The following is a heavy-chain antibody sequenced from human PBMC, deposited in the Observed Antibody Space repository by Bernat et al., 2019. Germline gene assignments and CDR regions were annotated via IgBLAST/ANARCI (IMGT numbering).Heavy chain of an antibody. CDR1: GFTFSSYA. Sequence: QVQLVESGGGVVQPGRSLRLSCAASGFTFSSYAMHWVRQAPGKGLEWVAVISYDGSNKYYADSVKGRFTISRDNSKNTLYLQMNSLRAEDTAVYYCARAHIVATSFIDYWGQGTLVTVSS. CDR3: ARAHIVATSFIDY. J-gene: IGHJ4*02. V-gene: IGHV3-30*01. D-gene: IGHD5-12*01. CDR2: ISYDGSNK.